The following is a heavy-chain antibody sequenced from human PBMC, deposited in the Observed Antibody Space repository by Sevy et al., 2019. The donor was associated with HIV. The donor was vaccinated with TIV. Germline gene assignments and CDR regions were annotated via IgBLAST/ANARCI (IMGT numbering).Heavy chain of an antibody. D-gene: IGHD6-19*01. J-gene: IGHJ4*02. CDR1: GFTFSSYG. Sequence: GGSLRLSCAAPGFTFSSYGMHWVRQAPGKGLEWVAVIWYDGSNKYYADSVKGRFTISRDNSKNTLYLQMNSLRAEDTAVYYCARDLGSSGYDYWGQGTLVTVSS. CDR3: ARDLGSSGYDY. V-gene: IGHV3-33*01. CDR2: IWYDGSNK.